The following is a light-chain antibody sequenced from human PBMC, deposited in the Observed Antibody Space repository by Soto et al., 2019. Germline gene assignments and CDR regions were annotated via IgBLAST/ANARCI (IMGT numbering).Light chain of an antibody. CDR3: QTWGTGIRV. V-gene: IGLV4-69*01. J-gene: IGLJ1*01. CDR1: SGHSSYA. CDR2: LNSDGSH. Sequence: QSVLTQSPSASASRGASVKLTCTLSSGHSSYAIAWHQQQPEKGPRYLMKLNSDGSHSKGDGIPDRFSGSSSGAERYLTISSLQSEDEADYYCQTWGTGIRVFGTGTKLTVL.